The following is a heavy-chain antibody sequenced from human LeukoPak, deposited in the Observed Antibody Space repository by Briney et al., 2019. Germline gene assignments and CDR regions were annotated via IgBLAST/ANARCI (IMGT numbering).Heavy chain of an antibody. V-gene: IGHV1-2*02. D-gene: IGHD2-21*02. CDR1: GYTFTGYY. CDR2: INPNSGGT. Sequence: SVKVSCKASGYTFTGYYMHWVRQAPGQGLEWMGWINPNSGGTNYAQKFQGRVTMTRDTSISTAYMKLSRLRSDDTAVYYCASSVVVTAHTQLDYWGQGTLVTVSS. CDR3: ASSVVVTAHTQLDY. J-gene: IGHJ4*02.